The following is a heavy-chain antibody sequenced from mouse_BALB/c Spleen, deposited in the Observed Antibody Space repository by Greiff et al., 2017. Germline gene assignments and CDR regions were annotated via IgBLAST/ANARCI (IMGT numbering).Heavy chain of an antibody. V-gene: IGHV1S34*01. CDR3: ARGYGNYSPYAMDY. D-gene: IGHD2-1*01. CDR2: ISCYNGAT. J-gene: IGHJ4*01. CDR1: GYSFTGYY. Sequence: LVKPGASVKISCKASGYSFTGYYMHWVKQSPGQSLEWIGYISCYNGATSYNQKFKGKATFTVDTSSSTAYMQFNSLTSEDSAVYYCARGYGNYSPYAMDYWGQGTSVTVSS.